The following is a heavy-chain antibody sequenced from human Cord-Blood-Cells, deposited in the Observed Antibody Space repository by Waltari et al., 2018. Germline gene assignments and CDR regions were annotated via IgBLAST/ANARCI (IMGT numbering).Heavy chain of an antibody. CDR2: ISSSSSTI. Sequence: EVQLVESGGGLVQHGGSLRLSCAASGFTFSSYSMNWVRQAPGKGLEWVSYISSSSSTIYYADSVKGRFTISRDNAKNSLYLQMNSLRAEDTAVYYCARKYCSSTSCYDAFDIWGQGTMVTVSS. J-gene: IGHJ3*02. CDR1: GFTFSSYS. V-gene: IGHV3-48*01. CDR3: ARKYCSSTSCYDAFDI. D-gene: IGHD2-2*01.